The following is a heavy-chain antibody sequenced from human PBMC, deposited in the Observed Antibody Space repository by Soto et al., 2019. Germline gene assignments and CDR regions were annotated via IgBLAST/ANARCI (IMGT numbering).Heavy chain of an antibody. Sequence: ASETLSLTCTVSGGSISSGGYYWSWIRQHPGKGLEWIGYIYYSGSTYYNPSLKSRVTISVDTSKNQFSLKLSSVTAADTAVYYCARYGSGSYSLNGNWFDPWGQGTLVTSPQ. J-gene: IGHJ5*02. D-gene: IGHD3-10*01. CDR3: ARYGSGSYSLNGNWFDP. CDR1: GGSISSGGYY. CDR2: IYYSGST. V-gene: IGHV4-31*03.